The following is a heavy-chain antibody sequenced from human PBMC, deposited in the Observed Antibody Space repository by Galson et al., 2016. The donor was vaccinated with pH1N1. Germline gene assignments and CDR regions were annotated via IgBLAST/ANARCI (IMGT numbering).Heavy chain of an antibody. V-gene: IGHV1-69*13. D-gene: IGHD6-6*01. J-gene: IGHJ4*02. CDR1: GGTFSKYG. Sequence: SVKVSCKASGGTFSKYGISWVRQAPGQGLEWLGGIIRMFGTPNYAQEFQGRVTITADESTRTAYMELSSLRSEDTAVYYCATGDSSSADFPVGYRSYFDYWGQGTLVTVSS. CDR2: IIRMFGTP. CDR3: ATGDSSSADFPVGYRSYFDY.